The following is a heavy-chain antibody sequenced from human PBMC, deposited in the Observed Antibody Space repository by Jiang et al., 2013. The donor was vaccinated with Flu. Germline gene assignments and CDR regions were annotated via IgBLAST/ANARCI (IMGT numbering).Heavy chain of an antibody. D-gene: IGHD3-10*01. CDR3: AKTAGYYGSGSYLGGYYFDY. V-gene: IGHV3-23*04. Sequence: VQLVESGGGLVQPGGSLRLSCAASGFTFSSYAMSWVRQAPGKGLEWVSAISGSGGSTYYADSVKGRFTISRDNSKNTLYLQMNSLRAEDTAVYYCAKTAGYYGSGSYLGGYYFDYWGQGTLVTVSS. CDR2: ISGSGGST. J-gene: IGHJ4*02. CDR1: GFTFSSYA.